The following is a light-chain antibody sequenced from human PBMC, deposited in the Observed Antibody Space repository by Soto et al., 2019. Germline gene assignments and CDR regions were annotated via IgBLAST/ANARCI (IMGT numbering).Light chain of an antibody. CDR3: SSYTTNSTWV. CDR1: SSDIGDYNY. Sequence: QSALTQPASVSGSPGQSITISCTGTSSDIGDYNYVSWYQHHPGNAPKLIIYAASNRPPGVSNRFSGSKSGNTASLTISGLQAEDEAEYYCSSYTTNSTWVFGGGTKLTVL. V-gene: IGLV2-14*01. CDR2: AAS. J-gene: IGLJ3*02.